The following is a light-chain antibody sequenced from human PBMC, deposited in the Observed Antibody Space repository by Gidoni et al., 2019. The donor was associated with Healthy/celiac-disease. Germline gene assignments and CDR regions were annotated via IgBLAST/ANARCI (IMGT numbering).Light chain of an antibody. J-gene: IGKJ1*01. V-gene: IGKV1-8*01. CDR2: AAS. CDR1: QGISSY. CDR3: QQDYSYPWT. Sequence: AVRMTPSPSSFSASTGDRVTITCRARQGISSYLAWYQQKPGKAPKLLIYAASTLQSGVPSRFSGSGSGTDFTLTISCLQSEDFATYYCQQDYSYPWTFGQGTKVEIK.